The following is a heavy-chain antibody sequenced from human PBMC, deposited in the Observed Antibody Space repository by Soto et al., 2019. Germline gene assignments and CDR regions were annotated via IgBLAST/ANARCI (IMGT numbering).Heavy chain of an antibody. D-gene: IGHD3-22*01. CDR1: GGSVSSGSYY. J-gene: IGHJ4*02. V-gene: IGHV4-61*01. CDR2: IYYGGST. Sequence: PSDTLSLTCTVSGGSVSSGSYYWSWIRQPPGKGLEWIGYIYYGGSTNYNPSPKSRVTISVDTSKNRFSLKLRSVTAADTAMYYCARDPSYYDSSGYYRSFDYWGQETLVTVSS. CDR3: ARDPSYYDSSGYYRSFDY.